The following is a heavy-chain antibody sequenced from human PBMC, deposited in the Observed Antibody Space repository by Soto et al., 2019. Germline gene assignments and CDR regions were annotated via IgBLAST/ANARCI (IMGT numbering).Heavy chain of an antibody. V-gene: IGHV3-21*01. CDR3: ARDTIFGVTDYYYYGMDV. CDR2: ISSSSSYI. CDR1: GFTFSSYS. Sequence: EVQLVESGGGLVKPGGSLRLSCAASGFTFSSYSMNWVRQAPGKGLEWVSSISSSSSYIYYADSVKGRFTISRDNAKNSLYLQRNSLRPEDTAVYYCARDTIFGVTDYYYYGMDVWGQGTTVTVSS. J-gene: IGHJ6*02. D-gene: IGHD3-3*01.